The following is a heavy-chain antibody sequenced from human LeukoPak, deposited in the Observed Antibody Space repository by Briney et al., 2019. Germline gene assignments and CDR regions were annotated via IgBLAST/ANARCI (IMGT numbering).Heavy chain of an antibody. CDR2: FNPENKET. Sequence: SVKVSCKVSGYTLTELSIHWVRQAPGKGLEWMGGFNPENKETIYAEKFQGRVTMTEDTSTDTAYMEMNSLRSEDTAVYYCATTHSISDYWGQGTLVTVSS. J-gene: IGHJ4*02. V-gene: IGHV1-24*01. CDR1: GYTLTELS. CDR3: ATTHSISDY. D-gene: IGHD2-21*01.